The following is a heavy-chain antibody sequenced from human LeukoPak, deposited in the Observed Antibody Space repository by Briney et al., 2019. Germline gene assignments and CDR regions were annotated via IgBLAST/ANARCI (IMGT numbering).Heavy chain of an antibody. CDR2: ISSSSSYI. CDR1: GFTFSSYS. Sequence: GGSLRLSCAASGFTFSSYSMNWVRQAPGNGLEWVSSISSSSSYIYYADSVKGRFTISRDNAKNSLYLQMNSLRAEDTAVYYCAGTTVTTQKQDYWGQGTLVTVSS. D-gene: IGHD4-17*01. J-gene: IGHJ4*02. CDR3: AGTTVTTQKQDY. V-gene: IGHV3-21*01.